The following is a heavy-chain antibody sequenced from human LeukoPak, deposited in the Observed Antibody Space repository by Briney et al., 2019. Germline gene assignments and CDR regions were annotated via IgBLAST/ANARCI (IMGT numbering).Heavy chain of an antibody. CDR1: GGSISSHY. Sequence: SETLSLTCTVSGGSISSHYWSWIRQPPGKGLEWIGYIYYSGSTNYNSSLKSRVTISVDTSKNQFSLKLSSVTTADTAVYYCARGKGAYDFWSGYDDWGQGTLVTVSS. CDR2: IYYSGST. V-gene: IGHV4-59*11. D-gene: IGHD3-3*01. CDR3: ARGKGAYDFWSGYDD. J-gene: IGHJ4*02.